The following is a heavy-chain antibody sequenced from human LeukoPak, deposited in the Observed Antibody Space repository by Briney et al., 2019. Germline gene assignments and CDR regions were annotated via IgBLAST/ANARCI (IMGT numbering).Heavy chain of an antibody. D-gene: IGHD3-10*01. CDR3: AKGVGVRGIIPQTLDY. V-gene: IGHV3-53*01. Sequence: GGSPRLSCAASGFSISSNYMTWVRQAPGKGLEWVSVIYSGGATYFADSVKGRFTISRDNSKNTLYLQMNSLRVDDTATYYCAKGVGVRGIIPQTLDYWGQGTLVLVSS. CDR2: IYSGGAT. J-gene: IGHJ4*02. CDR1: GFSISSNY.